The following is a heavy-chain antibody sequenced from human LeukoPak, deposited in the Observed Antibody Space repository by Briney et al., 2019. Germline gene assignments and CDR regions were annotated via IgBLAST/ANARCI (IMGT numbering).Heavy chain of an antibody. CDR1: GFTFSSYG. J-gene: IGHJ3*02. Sequence: GRSLRLSCAASGFTFSSYGMHWVRQAPGKGLEWVGVISFDGSYKYYADSVEGRFTISRDNSKNTLYLQTNSLRAEDTAVFYCAKGVATATLHGAFDIWGQGTMVTVSS. D-gene: IGHD5-18*01. CDR3: AKGVATATLHGAFDI. CDR2: ISFDGSYK. V-gene: IGHV3-30*18.